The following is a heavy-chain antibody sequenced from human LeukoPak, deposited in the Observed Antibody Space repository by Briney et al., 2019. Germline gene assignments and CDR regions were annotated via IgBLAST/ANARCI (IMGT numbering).Heavy chain of an antibody. J-gene: IGHJ4*02. Sequence: GGSLRLSCAASGLSVSSNYMSWVRQAPGKGLEWVSVIYSGGFTDYADSVKGRFAISRDDAKDSLYLQMNSPRAEDTAVYYCARGGSSLKTLAVYWGQGTQVTVSS. CDR1: GLSVSSNY. D-gene: IGHD6-6*01. CDR3: ARGGSSLKTLAVY. V-gene: IGHV3-53*01. CDR2: IYSGGFT.